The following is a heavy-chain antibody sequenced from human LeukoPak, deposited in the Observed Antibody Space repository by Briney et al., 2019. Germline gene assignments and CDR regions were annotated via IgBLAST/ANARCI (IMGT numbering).Heavy chain of an antibody. CDR2: IYTSGST. CDR3: ARRCSGGSCYFDY. V-gene: IGHV4-61*02. Sequence: SETLSLTCTVSGGSLSSGSYYWSWIRQPAGKGLEWIGRIYTSGSTNYNPSLKSRVTISVDTSKNQFSLKLSSVTAADTAVYYCARRCSGGSCYFDYWGQGTLVTVSS. D-gene: IGHD2-15*01. J-gene: IGHJ4*02. CDR1: GGSLSSGSYY.